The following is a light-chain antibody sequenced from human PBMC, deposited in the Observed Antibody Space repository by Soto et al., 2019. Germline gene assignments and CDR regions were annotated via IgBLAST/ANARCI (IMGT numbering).Light chain of an antibody. V-gene: IGKV1-39*01. CDR1: QSISSY. CDR2: AAS. J-gene: IGKJ1*01. Sequence: DIQMTQSPSSLSASVGDRVTITCRASQSISSYLNWYQQKPGKAPKLLIYAASSLQSGVPSRFSGSGSGTDFTLTISSLQPEDFATYYCQQSYSTRWTFGHGPKVDI. CDR3: QQSYSTRWT.